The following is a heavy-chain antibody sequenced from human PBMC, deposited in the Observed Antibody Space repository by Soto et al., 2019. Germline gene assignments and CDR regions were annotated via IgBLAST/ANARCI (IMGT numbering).Heavy chain of an antibody. Sequence: PGGSLRLSCAASGFTFSSYAMHWVRQAPGKGLEYVSAISSNGGSTYYANSVKGRFTISRDNSKNTLYLQMGSLRAEDMAVYYCARDGTRHKAAAGNSKVWPPLDWGQGTLVTVSS. J-gene: IGHJ4*02. D-gene: IGHD6-13*01. V-gene: IGHV3-64*01. CDR1: GFTFSSYA. CDR2: ISSNGGST. CDR3: ARDGTRHKAAAGNSKVWPPLD.